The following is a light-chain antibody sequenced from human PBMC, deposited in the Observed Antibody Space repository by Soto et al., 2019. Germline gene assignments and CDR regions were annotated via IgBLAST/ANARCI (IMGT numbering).Light chain of an antibody. V-gene: IGLV2-23*01. CDR3: SSYAGGSSMV. CDR1: TSNVGTYKF. Sequence: QSALTQPASVSGSPEQSITISCTGTTSNVGTYKFVSWYQYHPGKAPKLIIYEGSKRPSGVSSRFSGSKSGNTASLTISGLQADDDGDYYCSSYAGGSSMVFGGGTKLTVL. J-gene: IGLJ3*02. CDR2: EGS.